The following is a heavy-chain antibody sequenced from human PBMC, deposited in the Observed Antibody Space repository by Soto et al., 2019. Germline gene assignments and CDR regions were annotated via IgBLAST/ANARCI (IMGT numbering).Heavy chain of an antibody. J-gene: IGHJ6*02. CDR3: ARGSREQWLVLSYYGMDV. V-gene: IGHV4-34*01. Sequence: TSETLSLTCAVYGGSFSGYYWSWIRQPPGKGLEWIGEINHSGSTNYNPSLKSRVTISVDTSKNQFSLKLSSVTAADTAVYYCARGSREQWLVLSYYGMDVWGQGTTVTVSS. CDR2: INHSGST. CDR1: GGSFSGYY. D-gene: IGHD6-19*01.